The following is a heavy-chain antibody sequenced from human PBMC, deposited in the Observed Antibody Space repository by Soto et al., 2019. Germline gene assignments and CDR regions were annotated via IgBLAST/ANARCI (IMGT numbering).Heavy chain of an antibody. CDR1: GYTFTSYG. D-gene: IGHD6-19*01. V-gene: IGHV1-18*01. CDR3: ARDLAVGLVDY. Sequence: GESLKVSCKASGYTFTSYGISWVRQAPGQGLEWMGWISAYNGITKYAQKLQGRVTMTTDTSTSTAHMEVRSLRSDDTAVYYCARDLAVGLVDYWGQGTLVTVSS. J-gene: IGHJ4*02. CDR2: ISAYNGIT.